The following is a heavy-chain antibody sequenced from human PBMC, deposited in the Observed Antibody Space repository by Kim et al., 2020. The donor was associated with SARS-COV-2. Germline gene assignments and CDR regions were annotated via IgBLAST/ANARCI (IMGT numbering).Heavy chain of an antibody. CDR1: GGSISSGGYY. V-gene: IGHV4-31*03. Sequence: SETLSLTCTVSGGSISSGGYYWSWIRQHPGKGLEWIGYIYYSGSTYYNPSLKSRVTISVDTSKNQFSLKLSSVTAADTAVYYCARDHRIDDTMVRGVIRARWFDPWGQGTLVTVSS. J-gene: IGHJ5*02. CDR2: IYYSGST. D-gene: IGHD3-10*01. CDR3: ARDHRIDDTMVRGVIRARWFDP.